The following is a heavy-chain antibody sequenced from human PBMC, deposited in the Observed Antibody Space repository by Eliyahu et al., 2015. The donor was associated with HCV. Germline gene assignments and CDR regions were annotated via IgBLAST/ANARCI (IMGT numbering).Heavy chain of an antibody. CDR2: IDWDDDK. CDR3: ARISWGGRTFWIFDY. CDR1: GFSLSTSGMC. Sequence: QVTLRESGPALVKPTQTLTLTCTFSGFSLSTSGMCVSWIRQPPGKALEWLALIDWDDDKYYSTSLKTRLTISKDTSKNQVVLTMTNMDPVDTATYYCARISWGGRTFWIFDYWGQGTLVTVSS. D-gene: IGHD3-16*01. V-gene: IGHV2-70*01. J-gene: IGHJ4*02.